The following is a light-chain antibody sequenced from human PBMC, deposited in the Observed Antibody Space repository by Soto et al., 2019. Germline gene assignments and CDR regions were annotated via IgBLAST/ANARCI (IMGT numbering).Light chain of an antibody. Sequence: QSALTQPASVSGSPGQSITISCTGTSSDVGTYKFVSWYHQHPGKVPTLMIHEGTKRPSGVSNRFSGSKSGNTATLTISGLQPEDEANYYCCSYAGTSFWVFGGGTKLTVL. V-gene: IGLV2-23*01. CDR3: CSYAGTSFWV. CDR2: EGT. J-gene: IGLJ3*02. CDR1: SSDVGTYKF.